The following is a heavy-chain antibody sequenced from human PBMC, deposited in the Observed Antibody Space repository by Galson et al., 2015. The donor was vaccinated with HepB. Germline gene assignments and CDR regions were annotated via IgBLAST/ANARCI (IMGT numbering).Heavy chain of an antibody. CDR1: GFTFSSYA. CDR3: AKDLILNRQSTYYGFWSGHLNYYSIMDV. V-gene: IGHV3-23*01. CDR2: ISGSGGST. Sequence: SLRLSCAASGFTFSSYAMSWVRQAPGKGLEWVSAISGSGGSTYYADSVKGRFTISRANSKDTLYPQMNSLRAEGAAVYYCAKDLILNRQSTYYGFWSGHLNYYSIMDVCGPGTTVTVSS. J-gene: IGHJ6*02. D-gene: IGHD3-3*01.